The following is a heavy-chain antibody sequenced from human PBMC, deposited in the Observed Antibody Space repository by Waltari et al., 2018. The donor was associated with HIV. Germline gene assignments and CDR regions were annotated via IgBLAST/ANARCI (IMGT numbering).Heavy chain of an antibody. J-gene: IGHJ4*02. CDR1: GFIFRSYS. CDR2: ISRSGNTT. V-gene: IGHV3-48*02. D-gene: IGHD6-19*01. CDR3: ARDPEWLVEGGDY. Sequence: EAQLVESGGGLVQRGGSLRLSCAASGFIFRSYSVNWVRRAPGKGLEWVSYISRSGNTTYYADAVKCRFTIFSDNAKNSLYLQMNSLRDEDTAVYYCARDPEWLVEGGDYWGQGTLVTVSS.